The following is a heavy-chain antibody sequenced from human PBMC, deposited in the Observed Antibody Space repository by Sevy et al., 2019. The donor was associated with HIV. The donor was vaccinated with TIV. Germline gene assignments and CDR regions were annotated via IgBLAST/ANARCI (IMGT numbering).Heavy chain of an antibody. CDR2: LYNSGST. Sequence: SETLSLTCTVSGGSISSGSYYWSWIRQLPGKGLEWIGFLYNSGSTFYNPSLQSRVTISVDTSKNQFSLKLSSVTAADTAVYYCARDEDYYGMDVWGQGTTVTVSS. CDR3: ARDEDYYGMDV. J-gene: IGHJ6*02. CDR1: GGSISSGSYY. V-gene: IGHV4-31*03.